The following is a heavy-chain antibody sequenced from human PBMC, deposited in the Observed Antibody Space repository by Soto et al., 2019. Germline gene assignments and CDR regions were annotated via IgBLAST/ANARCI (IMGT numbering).Heavy chain of an antibody. CDR1: GFTFSSYG. CDR2: ISYDGSNK. Sequence: QVQLVESGGGVVQPGRSLRLSCAASGFTFSSYGMHWVRQAPDKGLEWVAVISYDGSNKYFADSVKGRFTISRDNSNNMLYLQMNGLRGDDTAVYYCAKNKRYCTSTTCPPYYGMDVWGQGTTVTVSS. V-gene: IGHV3-30*18. CDR3: AKNKRYCTSTTCPPYYGMDV. D-gene: IGHD2-2*01. J-gene: IGHJ6*02.